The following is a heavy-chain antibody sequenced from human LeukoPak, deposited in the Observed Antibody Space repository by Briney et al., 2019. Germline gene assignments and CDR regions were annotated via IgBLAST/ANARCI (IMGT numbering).Heavy chain of an antibody. Sequence: GASVTVSFTASGYTFAIYYMHWVRQAPGQGLEWMGIINPSGGSTSYAQKFQGRVTMTRDTSTSTVYMELSSLRSEDTAVYYCARDEIAAHREIFADSSLLCEYGMDVWGQGTTVTVSS. V-gene: IGHV1-46*01. D-gene: IGHD6-6*01. CDR3: ARDEIAAHREIFADSSLLCEYGMDV. CDR2: INPSGGST. CDR1: GYTFAIYY. J-gene: IGHJ6*02.